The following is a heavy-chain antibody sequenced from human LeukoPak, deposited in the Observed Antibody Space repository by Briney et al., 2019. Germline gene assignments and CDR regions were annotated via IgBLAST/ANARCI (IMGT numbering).Heavy chain of an antibody. V-gene: IGHV3-23*01. Sequence: GGSLRLSCAASGLSLSGFAMSWVCQGPVGGLEWVSSNRGKGETSNAACATGVFTLSRDTSRNTMSFRLNNLRAEDTAIYFCARASWVSSTDAGRWGQGTLVTVSS. J-gene: IGHJ4*02. CDR2: NRGKGET. CDR3: ARASWVSSTDAGR. D-gene: IGHD3-16*01. CDR1: GLSLSGFA.